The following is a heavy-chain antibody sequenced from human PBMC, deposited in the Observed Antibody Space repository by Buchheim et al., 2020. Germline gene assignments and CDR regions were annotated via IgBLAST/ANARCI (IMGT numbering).Heavy chain of an antibody. CDR3: AKEQDIAVAGGSYHS. D-gene: IGHD2-2*01. CDR1: GFTFSSYG. Sequence: QVQLVESGGGVVQPGRSLRLSCAASGFTFSSYGMHWVRQAPGKGLEWVAVISYDGSNKYYVDSVKGRFTISRDNSKNTLYLQMNSLRAEDTAVYYCAKEQDIAVAGGSYHSWGQGTL. V-gene: IGHV3-30*18. CDR2: ISYDGSNK. J-gene: IGHJ4*02.